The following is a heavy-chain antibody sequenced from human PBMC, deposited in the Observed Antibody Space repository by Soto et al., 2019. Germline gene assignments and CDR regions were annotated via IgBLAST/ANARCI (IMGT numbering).Heavy chain of an antibody. CDR2: IDPSDSYT. Sequence: GESLQISCKGSGYSFTSYWISWVRQIPGKGLEWMGRIDPSDSYTNYSPSFQGHVTISAGKSISTAYLQWSSLKASDTAIYYCGRHSSGWSWYYRGQGTLVTVS. J-gene: IGHJ4*02. CDR1: GYSFTSYW. D-gene: IGHD6-19*01. CDR3: GRHSSGWSWYY. V-gene: IGHV5-10-1*01.